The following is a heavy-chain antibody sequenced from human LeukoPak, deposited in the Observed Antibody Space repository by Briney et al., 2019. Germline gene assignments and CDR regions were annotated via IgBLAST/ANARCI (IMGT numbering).Heavy chain of an antibody. CDR1: GFTFSSYA. J-gene: IGHJ6*02. CDR3: ANDSRPTIRFGMDV. V-gene: IGHV3-23*01. CDR2: ISGSGGST. Sequence: AGGSLRLSCAAAGFTFSSYAMSWVRQAPGKGLEWVSAISGSGGSTYYADSVKGRFTISRDNSKNTLYLQMNSLRAEDTAVYYCANDSRPTIRFGMDVWGQGTTVTVSS. D-gene: IGHD4/OR15-4a*01.